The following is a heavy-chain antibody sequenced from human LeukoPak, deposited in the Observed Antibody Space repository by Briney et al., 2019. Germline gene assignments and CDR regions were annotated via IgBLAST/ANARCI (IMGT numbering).Heavy chain of an antibody. J-gene: IGHJ4*02. CDR2: ISPGGGTT. V-gene: IGHV3-23*01. D-gene: IGHD2-15*01. Sequence: GGSLRLSCAASGFTVSSNYMSWDRQSPARGLEWVASISPGGGTTYYADYVKGRFTISRDNSKHSLFVQMNSLRAEDTAVYFCAKSRSGSATWALHIFDNWGQGTLVTVSS. CDR3: AKSRSGSATWALHIFDN. CDR1: GFTVSSNY.